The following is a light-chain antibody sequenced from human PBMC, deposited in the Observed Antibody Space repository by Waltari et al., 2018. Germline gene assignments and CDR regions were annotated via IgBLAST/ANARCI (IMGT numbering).Light chain of an antibody. V-gene: IGKV1-5*03. J-gene: IGKJ2*01. Sequence: DIQMTQSPTTLSASVGDRGTLSCRASQSVGTWLAWYQQKPGKAPKLLIYMASSLESGVPARFSGSGSGTEFTLTINSLQPEDFATYFCQQYSSFSTFGQGTKVDI. CDR3: QQYSSFST. CDR1: QSVGTW. CDR2: MAS.